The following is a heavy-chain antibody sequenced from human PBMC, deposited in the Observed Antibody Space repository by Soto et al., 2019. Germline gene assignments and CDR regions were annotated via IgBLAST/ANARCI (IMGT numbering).Heavy chain of an antibody. CDR3: ASGGVTPPLYYYYYGMDV. V-gene: IGHV4-30-4*01. CDR1: GGSISSGDYY. J-gene: IGHJ6*02. D-gene: IGHD2-21*02. CDR2: IYYSGST. Sequence: QVQLQESGPGLVKPSQTLSLTCTVSGGSISSGDYYWSWIRQPPGKGLEWIGYIYYSGSTYYNPSLKSRVTTSVAXXTXQXXLKLSSVAAADTAVYYCASGGVTPPLYYYYYGMDVWGQGTTVTVSS.